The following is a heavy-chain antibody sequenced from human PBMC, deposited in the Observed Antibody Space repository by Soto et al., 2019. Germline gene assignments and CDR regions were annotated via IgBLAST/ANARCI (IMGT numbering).Heavy chain of an antibody. D-gene: IGHD6-13*01. CDR1: GFVFTNYV. CDR2: TWYDGSNK. J-gene: IGHJ5*02. Sequence: GGSLRLSCAASGFVFTNYVMHWVRQSPGKGLEWVAVTWYDGSNKYYADSVKGRFTISRDNSKNTLYLQMNSLRAEDTAVYYCTRDASRDSSARGWFDPWGPGTLVTVSS. V-gene: IGHV3-33*01. CDR3: TRDASRDSSARGWFDP.